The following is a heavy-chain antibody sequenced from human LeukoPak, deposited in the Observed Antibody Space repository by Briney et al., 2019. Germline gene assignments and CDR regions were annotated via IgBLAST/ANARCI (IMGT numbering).Heavy chain of an antibody. Sequence: PSETLSLTCAVYGGSFSGYYWSWIRQPPGKGLEWIGEINHSGSTNYNPSLKSRVTISVDTSKNQFSLKLSSVTAADTAVYYCARHHGFLTLNWFDPWGQGTLSPSPQ. J-gene: IGHJ5*02. CDR3: ARHHGFLTLNWFDP. CDR2: INHSGST. D-gene: IGHD3/OR15-3a*01. V-gene: IGHV4-34*01. CDR1: GGSFSGYY.